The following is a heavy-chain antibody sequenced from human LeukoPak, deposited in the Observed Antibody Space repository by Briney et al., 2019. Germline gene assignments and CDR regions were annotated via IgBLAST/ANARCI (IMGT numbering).Heavy chain of an antibody. D-gene: IGHD5-12*01. Sequence: PSETLSLTCTVSGGSNSSYYWSWIRQPPGKGLEWIGYIYYSGSTNYNPSLKSRVTISVDTSKNQFSLKLSSVTAADTAVYYCARVKTSGEIDYWGQGTLVTVSS. CDR2: IYYSGST. CDR1: GGSNSSYY. V-gene: IGHV4-59*01. CDR3: ARVKTSGEIDY. J-gene: IGHJ4*02.